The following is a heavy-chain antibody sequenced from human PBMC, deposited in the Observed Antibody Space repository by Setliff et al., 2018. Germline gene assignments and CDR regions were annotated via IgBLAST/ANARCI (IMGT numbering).Heavy chain of an antibody. J-gene: IGHJ6*03. CDR3: ARSHYYASGNSHYYYMDV. Sequence: RDPPGKALEWIGYFYHSASSNYNPSLKGRVTMSADTSKNQLYLSLPSVSVADTAMYYCARSHYYASGNSHYYYMDVWGKGTAVTVSS. D-gene: IGHD3-10*01. V-gene: IGHV4-59*08. CDR2: FYHSASS.